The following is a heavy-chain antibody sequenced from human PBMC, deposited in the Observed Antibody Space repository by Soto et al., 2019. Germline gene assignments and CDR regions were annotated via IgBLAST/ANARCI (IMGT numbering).Heavy chain of an antibody. V-gene: IGHV3-30*18. CDR3: AKALGELSPESYDY. CDR2: NSYDGSNK. CDR1: GFSFSSFG. J-gene: IGHJ4*02. D-gene: IGHD3-16*02. Sequence: GGSLRLSCAASGFSFSSFGMHWVRQAPGKGLEWVAFNSYDGSNKYYADSVKGRFTISRDSSKKTLYLQMNSLRPEDTAVYYCAKALGELSPESYDYWGQGTLVTVSS.